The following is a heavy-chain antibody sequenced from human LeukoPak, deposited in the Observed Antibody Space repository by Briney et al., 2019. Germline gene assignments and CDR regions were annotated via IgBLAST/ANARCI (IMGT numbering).Heavy chain of an antibody. Sequence: GGSLRLSYAASGFTFSDYYMSWIRQAPGKGLEWVSYISSSGSIIYYADSVKGRFTISRDNAKNSLYLQMNSLRAEDTAVYYCARDRNPMVRGATFDYWGQGTLVTVSS. CDR3: ARDRNPMVRGATFDY. D-gene: IGHD3-10*01. V-gene: IGHV3-11*04. CDR2: ISSSGSII. CDR1: GFTFSDYY. J-gene: IGHJ4*02.